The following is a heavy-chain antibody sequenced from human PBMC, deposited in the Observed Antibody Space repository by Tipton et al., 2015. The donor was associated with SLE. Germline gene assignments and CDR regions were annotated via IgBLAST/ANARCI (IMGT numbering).Heavy chain of an antibody. D-gene: IGHD3-22*01. CDR1: GFTFDDYA. Sequence: QLVQSGGGLVQPGRSLRLSCAASGFTFDDYAMHWVRQAPGKGLEWVSGISWNSGSIGYADSVKGRFTISRDNAKNSLYLQMNSLRAEDTALYYCAKGSSGYGNWFDPWGQGTLVTVSS. CDR2: ISWNSGSI. CDR3: AKGSSGYGNWFDP. J-gene: IGHJ5*02. V-gene: IGHV3-9*01.